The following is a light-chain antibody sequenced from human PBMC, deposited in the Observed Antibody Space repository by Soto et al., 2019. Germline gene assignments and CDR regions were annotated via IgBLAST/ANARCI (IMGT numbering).Light chain of an antibody. CDR2: EVS. V-gene: IGLV2-14*01. Sequence: QSALTQPASVSGSPGQSITISCTGTTTDIRRYNYVSWYQHHPDKAPKLILYEVSNRPSGVSDRFSGSKSGTTASLTISGLQPEDVASYYCSSYTSSGTLVFGGGTKLTVL. CDR3: SSYTSSGTLV. J-gene: IGLJ2*01. CDR1: TTDIRRYNY.